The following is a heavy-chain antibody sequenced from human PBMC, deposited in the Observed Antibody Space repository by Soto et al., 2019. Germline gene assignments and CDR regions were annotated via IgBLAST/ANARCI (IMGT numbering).Heavy chain of an antibody. CDR2: IFHDGTA. V-gene: IGHV4-4*02. CDR1: GVSISNSNW. CDR3: ARLVYDTRLNYMYFDF. Sequence: SETLSLTCAVSGVSISNSNWWTWVRQTPQRGLEYIGEIFHDGTANYYPSFERRVAISVDTSKNQFSLKLTSVTAADTAIYFCARLVYDTRLNYMYFDFWGQGALVTVSS. J-gene: IGHJ4*02. D-gene: IGHD3-10*01.